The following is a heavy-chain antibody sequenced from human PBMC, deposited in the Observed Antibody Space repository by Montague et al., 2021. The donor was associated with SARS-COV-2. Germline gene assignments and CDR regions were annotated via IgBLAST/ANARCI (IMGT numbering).Heavy chain of an antibody. CDR3: ARREYSYGWGD. D-gene: IGHD5-18*01. J-gene: IGHJ4*02. V-gene: IGHV4-39*01. CDR2: VDYSGNT. Sequence: SETLSLTRTVTGGPISGSSDYWGWIRQSPGKGLEWIASVDYSGNTYYSPSLKSRLNISVDTSKNQFSLKLSSVTAADTALYYCARREYSYGWGDWGQGTLVTVSS. CDR1: GGPISGSSDY.